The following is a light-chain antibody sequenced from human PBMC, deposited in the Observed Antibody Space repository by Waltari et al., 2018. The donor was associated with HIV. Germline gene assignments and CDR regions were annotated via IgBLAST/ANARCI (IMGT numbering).Light chain of an antibody. Sequence: EIVLTQSPVTLSLSPGERATLSCRASQSVSSYLAWYQQKPGQAPRLVIYDVSNRATGTPARFSGSGSGTDFTLTISSLEPEDFAVYYCQQRSNWPPTFGGGTKVEIK. CDR1: QSVSSY. CDR3: QQRSNWPPT. J-gene: IGKJ4*01. V-gene: IGKV3-11*01. CDR2: DVS.